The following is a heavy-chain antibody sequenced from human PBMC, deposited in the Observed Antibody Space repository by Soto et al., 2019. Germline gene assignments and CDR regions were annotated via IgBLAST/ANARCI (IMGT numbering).Heavy chain of an antibody. CDR3: AKDLWFGESTPEYFQH. J-gene: IGHJ1*01. Sequence: PGGSLRLSCAASGFTFSSYGMHWVRQAPGKGLEWVAVISYDGSNKYYADSVKGRFTISRDNSKNTLYLQMNSLRAEDTAVYYCAKDLWFGESTPEYFQHWGQGT. CDR1: GFTFSSYG. CDR2: ISYDGSNK. D-gene: IGHD3-10*01. V-gene: IGHV3-30*18.